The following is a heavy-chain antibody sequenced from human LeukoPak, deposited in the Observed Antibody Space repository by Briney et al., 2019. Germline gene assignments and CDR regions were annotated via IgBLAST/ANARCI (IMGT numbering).Heavy chain of an antibody. V-gene: IGHV4-39*01. CDR2: IYYGGST. J-gene: IGHJ4*02. Sequence: SETLSLTCTVSGGSISSSNYYWGWLRQPPGKGLEWIGSIYYGGSTYYNPSLKSRVTISVDTSKNQFSLKLTSVTAADTAVYYCARQRGTYGYSDYWGQGTLVIVSS. CDR3: ARQRGTYGYSDY. CDR1: GGSISSSNYY. D-gene: IGHD4-17*01.